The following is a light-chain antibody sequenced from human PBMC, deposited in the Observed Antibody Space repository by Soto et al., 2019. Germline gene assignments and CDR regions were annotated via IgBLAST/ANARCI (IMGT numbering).Light chain of an antibody. CDR1: SSDVGGYYS. CDR3: GSYRSNSKL. V-gene: IGLV2-14*01. CDR2: DVS. J-gene: IGLJ1*01. Sequence: SVVTQPASVSGSPGHPITHSCTVTSSDVGGYYSVSWYQQHSGKAPKLMIYDVSNRPSGVSNRFSGSKSGNTASLTISGLQAEDEADYYCGSYRSNSKLFGTGPKVTVL.